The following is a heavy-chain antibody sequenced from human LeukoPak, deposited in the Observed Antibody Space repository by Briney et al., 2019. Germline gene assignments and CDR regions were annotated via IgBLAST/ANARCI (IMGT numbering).Heavy chain of an antibody. CDR3: ARGRIAAADGVGSY. CDR2: MNPNSGNT. Sequence: GASVKVSCKASGYTFTSYDINWVRQATGQGLEWMGWMNPNSGNTGYAQKFQGRVTMTRKTSISTAYMELSSLRSEDTAVYYCARGRIAAADGVGSYWGQGTLVTVSS. V-gene: IGHV1-8*01. D-gene: IGHD6-13*01. J-gene: IGHJ4*02. CDR1: GYTFTSYD.